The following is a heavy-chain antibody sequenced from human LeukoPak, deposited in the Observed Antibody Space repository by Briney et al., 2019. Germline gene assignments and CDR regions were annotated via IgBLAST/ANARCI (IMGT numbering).Heavy chain of an antibody. CDR3: ASLSTMIVVVANDAFDI. CDR2: INQDGSKK. D-gene: IGHD3-22*01. V-gene: IGHV3-7*01. Sequence: QPGGSLRLSCVASRFTFSNYWMSWVRQAPGKGLEWVANINQDGSKKRYADSMKGRFTISRDNAKESLYLQLNSLRAEDTAVYYCASLSTMIVVVANDAFDIWGQGTMVTVSS. J-gene: IGHJ3*02. CDR1: RFTFSNYW.